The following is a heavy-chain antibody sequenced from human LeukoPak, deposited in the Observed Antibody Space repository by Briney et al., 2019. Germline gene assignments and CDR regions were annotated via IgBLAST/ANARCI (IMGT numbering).Heavy chain of an antibody. V-gene: IGHV1-46*01. CDR1: GYTFTSYY. CDR3: ATHKDTAMVQYYFDY. J-gene: IGHJ4*02. D-gene: IGHD5-18*01. CDR2: INPSGGST. Sequence: ASVKVSCKASGYTFTSYYMHWVRQAPGQGLEWMGIINPSGGSTSYAQKFQGRVTMTRDTSTSTVYMELSSLRSEDTAVYYCATHKDTAMVQYYFDYWGQGTLVIVSS.